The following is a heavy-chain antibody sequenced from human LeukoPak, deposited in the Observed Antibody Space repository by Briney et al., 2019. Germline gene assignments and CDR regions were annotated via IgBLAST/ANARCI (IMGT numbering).Heavy chain of an antibody. J-gene: IGHJ6*02. CDR2: VYAGGST. V-gene: IGHV3-53*04. CDR3: ATAGSSELLWDYAMDV. Sequence: PGGSLRLSCAASGFTVSSNYMSWLRQAPGKGLEGVSLVYAGGSTYYADAVKGRFTISRHNSKNTLHLQMNSLRVEDTAVYYCATAGSSELLWDYAMDVWGQGTTVTVSS. CDR1: GFTVSSNY. D-gene: IGHD1-26*01.